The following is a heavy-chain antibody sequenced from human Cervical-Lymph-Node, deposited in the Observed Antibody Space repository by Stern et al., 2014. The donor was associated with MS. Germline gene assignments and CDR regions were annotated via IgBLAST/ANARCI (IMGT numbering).Heavy chain of an antibody. Sequence: VQLVQSGAEVKTPGASVKVSCKASGYTFAGYHVQWVRQDPGQGLEWMGWILPKTGDTNYAQKFQGRVSMTGDTSISTAYMELSGLTFDDTATYYCARDRDFSSWGDFDYWGQGTLVTVSP. J-gene: IGHJ4*02. CDR1: GYTFAGYH. CDR2: ILPKTGDT. V-gene: IGHV1-2*02. CDR3: ARDRDFSSWGDFDY. D-gene: IGHD6-13*01.